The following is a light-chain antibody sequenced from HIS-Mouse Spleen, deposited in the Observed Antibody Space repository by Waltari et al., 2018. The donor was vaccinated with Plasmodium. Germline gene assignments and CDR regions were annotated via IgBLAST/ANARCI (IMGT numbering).Light chain of an antibody. V-gene: IGKV3-15*01. Sequence: EIVMTQSPATLSVSPGERATLSCRARQSVSSNLAWYQQKPGQAPSLLIYGASTRATGIPARFSGRGSGTEFTLTISSLQSEDFAVYYCQQYNNWSFTFGPGTKVDIK. CDR2: GAS. J-gene: IGKJ3*01. CDR3: QQYNNWSFT. CDR1: QSVSSN.